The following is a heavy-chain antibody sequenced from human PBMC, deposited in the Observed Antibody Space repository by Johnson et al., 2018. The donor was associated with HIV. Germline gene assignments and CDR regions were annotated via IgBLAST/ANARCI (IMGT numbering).Heavy chain of an antibody. CDR3: ASGYSGNAGSGVNLRGGGYEGPSEHAVEI. V-gene: IGHV3-30*04. Sequence: QVQLVESGGGVVQPGRSLRLSCAASGFTFSSYAMHWVRQAPGKGLEWVAVISYDGSNKYYADSVKGRFSICRDNSKNTLYLQMNGLGTEDTAVYYCASGYSGNAGSGVNLRGGGYEGPSEHAVEIWGQGTMVTVTS. CDR2: ISYDGSNK. J-gene: IGHJ3*02. D-gene: IGHD1-20*01. CDR1: GFTFSSYA.